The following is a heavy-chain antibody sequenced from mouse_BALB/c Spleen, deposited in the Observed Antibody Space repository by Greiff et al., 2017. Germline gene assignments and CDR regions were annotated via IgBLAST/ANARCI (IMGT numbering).Heavy chain of an antibody. Sequence: VQLQQSGAELARPGASVKLSCKASGYTFTDYYINWVKQRTGQGLEWIGEIYPGSGNTYYNEKFKGKATLTADKSSSTAYMQLSSLTSEDSAVYFCARGDGNYGGYYYAMDSWGQGTSVTVSS. CDR2: IYPGSGNT. D-gene: IGHD2-1*01. J-gene: IGHJ4*01. CDR1: GYTFTDYY. V-gene: IGHV1-77*01. CDR3: ARGDGNYGGYYYAMDS.